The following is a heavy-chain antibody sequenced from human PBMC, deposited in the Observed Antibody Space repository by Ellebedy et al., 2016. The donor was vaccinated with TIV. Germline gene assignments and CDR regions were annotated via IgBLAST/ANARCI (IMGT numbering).Heavy chain of an antibody. V-gene: IGHV4-59*01. D-gene: IGHD2-15*01. Sequence: MPSETLSLTRTVSGGSISSYYWSWIRQPPGKGLEWIGYIYYSGSTNYNPSLQSRVTISVDASKNQFSLKLTSVTAADTAVYYCARVVWQLPVSYAFDIWGQGTVVTVSS. CDR1: GGSISSYY. CDR2: IYYSGST. CDR3: ARVVWQLPVSYAFDI. J-gene: IGHJ3*02.